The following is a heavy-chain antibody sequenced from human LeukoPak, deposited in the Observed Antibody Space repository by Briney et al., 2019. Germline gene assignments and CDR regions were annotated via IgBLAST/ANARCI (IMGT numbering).Heavy chain of an antibody. J-gene: IGHJ5*02. CDR3: ARVLNNYYGSGSYYKGPYNWFDP. V-gene: IGHV4-4*07. D-gene: IGHD3-10*01. CDR1: GGSISSYY. Sequence: SETLSLTCAVSGGSISSYYWTWLRQPAGKGLEWVGRIYTSGSTWFNPSLKSRLTISVDSSKNQFSLKLTSVTAADTAVYYCARVLNNYYGSGSYYKGPYNWFDPWGQGTLVTVSS. CDR2: IYTSGST.